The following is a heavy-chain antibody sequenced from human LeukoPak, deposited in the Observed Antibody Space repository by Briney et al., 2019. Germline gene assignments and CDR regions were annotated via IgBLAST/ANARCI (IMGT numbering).Heavy chain of an antibody. CDR3: ARTAVYYDSSGYYYSFDY. J-gene: IGHJ4*02. V-gene: IGHV1-18*01. D-gene: IGHD3-22*01. CDR1: GYTFTSYG. CDR2: ISAYNGNT. Sequence: ASVKVSCKASGYTFTSYGISWVRQAPGQGLEWMGWISAYNGNTNYAQKLQGRVTMTTDTSTSTAYMELRSLRSDDTAVYYCARTAVYYDSSGYYYSFDYWGQGTLVTVSS.